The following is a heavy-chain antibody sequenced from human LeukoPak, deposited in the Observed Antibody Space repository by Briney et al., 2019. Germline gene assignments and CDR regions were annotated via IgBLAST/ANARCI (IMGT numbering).Heavy chain of an antibody. Sequence: GGSLRLSCAASGFTVSSNYMSWVRQAPGKGLEWVSVIYSGGSTYYADSVKGRFTISRDNSKNTLYLQMNSLRAEDTAVYYCARENHVSTGYSCDYWGQGTLVTVSS. CDR1: GFTVSSNY. CDR3: ARENHVSTGYSCDY. D-gene: IGHD3-22*01. J-gene: IGHJ4*02. CDR2: IYSGGST. V-gene: IGHV3-53*01.